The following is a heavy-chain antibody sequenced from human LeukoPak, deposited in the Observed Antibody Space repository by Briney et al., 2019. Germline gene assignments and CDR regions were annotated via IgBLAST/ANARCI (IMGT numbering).Heavy chain of an antibody. CDR3: ARAGGTYYYDSSGYYRLRFVY. Sequence: SVTLSLTCAVYGGSFSGYYWSWIRQPPGKGLEWIGEINHSGSTNYNPSLKSRVTISVDTSNNQFSLKLSSVTAADTAVYYCARAGGTYYYDSSGYYRLRFVYRGQGTLVTVSS. D-gene: IGHD3-22*01. V-gene: IGHV4-34*01. J-gene: IGHJ4*02. CDR1: GGSFSGYY. CDR2: INHSGST.